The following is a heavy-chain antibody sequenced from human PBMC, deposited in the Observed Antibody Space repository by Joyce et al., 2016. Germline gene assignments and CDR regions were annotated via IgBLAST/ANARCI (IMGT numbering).Heavy chain of an antibody. CDR2: INSDGSSI. CDR3: ARGIAVAPRSAMDV. V-gene: IGHV3-74*01. CDR1: GFTFSSYW. Sequence: EVQLVESGGGLVQPGGSLRLSCAASGFTFSSYWLHWVRQAPGKGLVCGSRINSDGSSIKYADSVEGRFTISRDNAKNTLYLQMNSLRAEDTAVYYCARGIAVAPRSAMDVWGQGTTVTVSS. D-gene: IGHD2-2*01. J-gene: IGHJ6*02.